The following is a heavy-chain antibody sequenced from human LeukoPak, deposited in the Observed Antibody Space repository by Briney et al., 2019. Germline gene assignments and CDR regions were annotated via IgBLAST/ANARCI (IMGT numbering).Heavy chain of an antibody. CDR3: ARGELSSPYYFDY. CDR2: IYHSGST. V-gene: IGHV4-30-2*01. Sequence: TLSLTCAVSGGSISSGGYSWSWTRQPPGKGLEWIGYIYHSGSTYYNPSLKSRVTISVDRSKNQFSLKLSSVTAADTAVYYCARGELSSPYYFDYWGQGTLVTVSS. J-gene: IGHJ4*02. D-gene: IGHD3-16*02. CDR1: GGSISSGGYS.